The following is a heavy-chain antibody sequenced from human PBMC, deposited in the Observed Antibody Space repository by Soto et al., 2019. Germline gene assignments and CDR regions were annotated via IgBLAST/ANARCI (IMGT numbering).Heavy chain of an antibody. V-gene: IGHV3-23*01. Sequence: PGGSLRLSCAASGFTFSSYSMNWVRQASGKGLEWVSAISGSGGSTYYADSVKGRFTISRDNSKNTLYLQMNSLRAEDTAVYYCAKGLRFLEWLTYDYYYGMDVWGQGTTVTVSS. CDR1: GFTFSSYS. D-gene: IGHD3-3*01. J-gene: IGHJ6*02. CDR2: ISGSGGST. CDR3: AKGLRFLEWLTYDYYYGMDV.